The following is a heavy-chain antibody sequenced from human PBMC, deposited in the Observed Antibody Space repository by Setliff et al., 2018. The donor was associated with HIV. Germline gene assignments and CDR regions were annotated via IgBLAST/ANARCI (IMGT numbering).Heavy chain of an antibody. CDR3: ALTGHRLLRGYMDV. Sequence: SETLSLTCYVTDDPISSYYWSWVRQPAGKGLEWIGRLYVSGDTNYNPSLKSRVTMSLDTSKEHFSLKLKSVTAADTAVYYCALTGHRLLRGYMDVWGKGTTVTVSS. V-gene: IGHV4-4*07. CDR2: LYVSGDT. D-gene: IGHD2-15*01. CDR1: DDPISSYY. J-gene: IGHJ6*03.